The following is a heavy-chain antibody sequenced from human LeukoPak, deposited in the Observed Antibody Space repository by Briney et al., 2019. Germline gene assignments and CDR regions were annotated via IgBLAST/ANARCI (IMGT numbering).Heavy chain of an antibody. J-gene: IGHJ4*02. Sequence: SETLSLTCTVSGGSISSSSYYWGWIRQPPGKGLEWIGSIYYSGSTYYNPSLKSRVTISVDTSKNQFSLKLSSVTAADTAVYYCARDVAVAGTFDYWGQGTLVTVSS. CDR3: ARDVAVAGTFDY. V-gene: IGHV4-39*02. D-gene: IGHD6-19*01. CDR2: IYYSGST. CDR1: GGSISSSSYY.